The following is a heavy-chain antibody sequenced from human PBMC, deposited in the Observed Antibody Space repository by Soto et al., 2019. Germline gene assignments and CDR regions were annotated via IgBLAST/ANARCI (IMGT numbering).Heavy chain of an antibody. J-gene: IGHJ5*02. CDR3: TRDQGGSYDSWFDP. V-gene: IGHV3-21*01. Sequence: EVQVVESGGGLVQPGGSLRLSCSFTFSRYSMSWVRQAPGKGGEWVASISSGGSYIKYADSVKGRFTIPRDNAKNSVSLQMNSLRVDDTPIYFCTRDQGGSYDSWFDPWGQGTLVTVSS. CDR1: FTFSRYS. D-gene: IGHD1-26*01. CDR2: ISSGGSYI.